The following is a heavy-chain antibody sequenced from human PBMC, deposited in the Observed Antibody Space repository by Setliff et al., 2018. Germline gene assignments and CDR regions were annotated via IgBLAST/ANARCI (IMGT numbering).Heavy chain of an antibody. V-gene: IGHV1-8*02. D-gene: IGHD2-15*01. CDR2: MNPNSGNT. CDR3: VRGGRAMGYCSGGTCLENAFDI. J-gene: IGHJ3*02. CDR1: GYTFTSDD. Sequence: ASVKVSCKASGYTFTSDDINWVRQATGQGLEWMGWMNPNSGNTGYAQKFQGRVTMTRNTSMSTAYMELSSLRFEDTAIYYCVRGGRAMGYCSGGTCLENAFDIWGQGTMVTVSS.